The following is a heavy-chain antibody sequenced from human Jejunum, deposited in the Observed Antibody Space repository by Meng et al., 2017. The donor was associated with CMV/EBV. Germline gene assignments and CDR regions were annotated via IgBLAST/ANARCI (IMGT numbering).Heavy chain of an antibody. CDR3: TRRKTDIGWVY. V-gene: IGHV1-2*02. CDR2: INPKNGGP. J-gene: IGHJ4*02. CDR1: GYAFTDSS. Sequence: SCTTSGYAFTDSSIQWVRQAPGQAPEWMGWINPKNGGPRYAAKFQGRVTLTSDTSLNTAFLDLSGLTSDDTAVYYCTRRKTDIGWVYWGQGTLVTVSS. D-gene: IGHD1-14*01.